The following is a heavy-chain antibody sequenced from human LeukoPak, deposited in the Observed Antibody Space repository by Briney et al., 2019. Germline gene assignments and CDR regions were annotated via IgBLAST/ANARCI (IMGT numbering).Heavy chain of an antibody. V-gene: IGHV1-69*06. CDR2: IIPIFGTA. J-gene: IGHJ4*02. Sequence: ASVKVSCKVSGNSLIYLSMHWVRQAPGQGLEWMGGIIPIFGTANYAQKFQGRVTITADKSTSTAYMELSSLRSEDTAVYYCARVGPYFDYWGQGTLVTVSS. CDR3: ARVGPYFDY. CDR1: GNSLIYLS.